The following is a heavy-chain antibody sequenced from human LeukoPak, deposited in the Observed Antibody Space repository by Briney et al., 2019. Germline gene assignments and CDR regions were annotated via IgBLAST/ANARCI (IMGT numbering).Heavy chain of an antibody. CDR3: ARQRGTYSDYEQLY. CDR1: GYSFTKYW. V-gene: IGHV5-51*01. Sequence: PGESLKISCKGSGYSFTKYWIGWVRQIPGKGLEWMGIIFPGDSDTRYSPSFQGQVTISADKSIGTAYLQWSSLQASDTAMYYCARQRGTYSDYEQLYWGQGTLVTVSS. J-gene: IGHJ4*02. CDR2: IFPGDSDT. D-gene: IGHD5-12*01.